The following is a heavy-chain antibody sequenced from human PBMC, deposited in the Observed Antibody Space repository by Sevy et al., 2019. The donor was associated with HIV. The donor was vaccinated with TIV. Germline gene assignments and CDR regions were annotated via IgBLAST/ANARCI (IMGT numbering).Heavy chain of an antibody. CDR3: AKDRVSGTYYTGDFDY. J-gene: IGHJ4*02. CDR1: GFTFSTYA. D-gene: IGHD3-3*01. V-gene: IGHV3-23*01. Sequence: GGSLRLSCAASGFTFSTYAMTWVRQAPGKGLEWVSVISLSGGDTYYTAALKGRFTISRDNSKNTLYLQMNSLRAEDTAVYYCAKDRVSGTYYTGDFDYWGQGTLVTVSS. CDR2: ISLSGGDT.